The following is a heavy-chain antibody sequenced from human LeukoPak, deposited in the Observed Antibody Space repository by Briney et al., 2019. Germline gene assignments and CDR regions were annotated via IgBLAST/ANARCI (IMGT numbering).Heavy chain of an antibody. Sequence: SVTVSFKASGGTFIIYAISWVRQAPGQGREWMGGIIPIFRTANYAQKFQGRVTITTDESTSTAYMELSSLRSEDTAVYYCSFGPPATTILDYWGQGTLVTVSS. J-gene: IGHJ4*02. V-gene: IGHV1-69*05. CDR2: IIPIFRTA. CDR3: SFGPPATTILDY. D-gene: IGHD3-3*01. CDR1: GGTFIIYA.